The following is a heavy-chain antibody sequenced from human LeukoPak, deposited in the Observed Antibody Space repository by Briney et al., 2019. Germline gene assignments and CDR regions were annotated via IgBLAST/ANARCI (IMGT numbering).Heavy chain of an antibody. CDR2: INHSGST. V-gene: IGHV4-34*01. Sequence: TSETLSLTCAVYGGSFSGYYWSWIRQPPGKGLEWIGEINHSGSTNYNPSLKSRVTISVDTSKNQFSLKLSSVTAADTAVYYCARPRVVKRGVLFDYWGQGTLVTVSS. D-gene: IGHD3-3*01. J-gene: IGHJ4*02. CDR1: GGSFSGYY. CDR3: ARPRVVKRGVLFDY.